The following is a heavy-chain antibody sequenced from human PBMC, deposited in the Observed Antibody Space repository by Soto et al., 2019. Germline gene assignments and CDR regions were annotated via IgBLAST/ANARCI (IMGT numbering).Heavy chain of an antibody. D-gene: IGHD3-3*01. CDR3: AKGVPVYYYYGMDV. Sequence: QVQLVESGGGVVQPGRSLRLSCAASGFTFSSYGMHWVRQAPGKGLEWVAVISYDGSNKYYADSVKGRFTISRDNSKNTLYLQMNSLRAEDTALYYCAKGVPVYYYYGMDVWGQGTTVTVSS. CDR2: ISYDGSNK. CDR1: GFTFSSYG. V-gene: IGHV3-30*18. J-gene: IGHJ6*02.